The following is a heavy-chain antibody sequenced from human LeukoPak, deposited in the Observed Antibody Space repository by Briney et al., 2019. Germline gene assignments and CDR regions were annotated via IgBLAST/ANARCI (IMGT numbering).Heavy chain of an antibody. CDR1: GYTFTGYY. CDR2: INPNSGGT. CDR3: ARRAISGRYYLYYFDY. Sequence: ASVKVSCKASGYTFTGYYMHWVRQAPGQGLEWMGRINPNSGGTNYAQKFQGRVTMTRDTSISTAYMELSRLRSDDTAVYYCARRAISGRYYLYYFDYWGQGTLVTVSS. D-gene: IGHD3-10*01. J-gene: IGHJ4*02. V-gene: IGHV1-2*06.